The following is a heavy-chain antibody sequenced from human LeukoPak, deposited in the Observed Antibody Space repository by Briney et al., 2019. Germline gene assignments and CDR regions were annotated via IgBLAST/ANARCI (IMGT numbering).Heavy chain of an antibody. CDR1: GGSISSYY. CDR2: IYTSGST. D-gene: IGHD3-10*01. Sequence: PSETLSLTCTVSGGSISSYYWSWIRQPAGKGLEWIGRIYTSGSTNYNPSLKSRVTMSVDTSKNQFSLKLSSVTAADTAVYYCASLLYYYGSGEFQHWGQGTLVTVSS. V-gene: IGHV4-4*07. J-gene: IGHJ1*01. CDR3: ASLLYYYGSGEFQH.